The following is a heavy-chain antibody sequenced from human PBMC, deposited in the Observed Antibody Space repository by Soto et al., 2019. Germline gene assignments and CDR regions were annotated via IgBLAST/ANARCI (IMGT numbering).Heavy chain of an antibody. J-gene: IGHJ6*02. CDR2: INHSGST. CDR3: ARGNTSSSWYGDYYYYGMDV. V-gene: IGHV4-34*01. Sequence: ETLSLTCAVYGGSFSGYYWSGIRQPPGKGLEWIGEINHSGSTNYNPSLKSRVTISVDTSKNQFSLKLSSVTAADTAVYYCARGNTSSSWYGDYYYYGMDVWGQGTTVTVSS. CDR1: GGSFSGYY. D-gene: IGHD6-13*01.